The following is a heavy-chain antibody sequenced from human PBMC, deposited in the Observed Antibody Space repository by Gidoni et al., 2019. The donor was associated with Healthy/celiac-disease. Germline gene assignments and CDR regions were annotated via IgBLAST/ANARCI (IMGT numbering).Heavy chain of an antibody. CDR2: ISGRGGST. CDR1: GFTFSSYA. Sequence: EVQLLESGGGLVQPGGSLRLSCAASGFTFSSYAMSWVRQAPGKGLEWVSAISGRGGSTYYADSVKGRFTISRDNSKNTLYLQMNSLRAEDTAVYYCAKASWGGSVPIYFDYWGQGTLVTVSS. V-gene: IGHV3-23*01. D-gene: IGHD3-16*01. CDR3: AKASWGGSVPIYFDY. J-gene: IGHJ4*02.